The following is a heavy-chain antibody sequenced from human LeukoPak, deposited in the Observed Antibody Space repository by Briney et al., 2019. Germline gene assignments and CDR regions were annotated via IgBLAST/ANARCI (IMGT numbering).Heavy chain of an antibody. CDR3: ARVETYCYDSSGYS. CDR2: ISSSGSTI. V-gene: IGHV3-11*01. D-gene: IGHD3-22*01. Sequence: PGGSLRLSCAASGFTFSDYYMSWIRQAPGKGLEWVSYISSSGSTIYYADSVKGRFTISRDNAKNSLYLQMNSLRAEDTAVYYCARVETYCYDSSGYSWGQGTLVTVSS. J-gene: IGHJ4*02. CDR1: GFTFSDYY.